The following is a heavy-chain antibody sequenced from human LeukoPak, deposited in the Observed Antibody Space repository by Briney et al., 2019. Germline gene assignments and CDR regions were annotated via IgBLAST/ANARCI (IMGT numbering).Heavy chain of an antibody. D-gene: IGHD4-17*01. CDR2: ISSSSSTI. V-gene: IGHV3-48*01. CDR3: ARAGYGYYFDY. Sequence: GGSLRLSCAASGFTFSSYSMNWVRQAPGKGLEWVSYISSSSSTIYYADSVKGRFTISRDNAKNSLYLQMNSLRAEDTAVYYCARAGYGYYFDYWGQGTLVTVSS. CDR1: GFTFSSYS. J-gene: IGHJ4*02.